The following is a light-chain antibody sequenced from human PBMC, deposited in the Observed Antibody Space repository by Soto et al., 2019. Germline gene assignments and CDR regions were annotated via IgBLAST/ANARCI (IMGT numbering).Light chain of an antibody. CDR1: SSNIVDNS. Sequence: QSVLTQPPSASGTPGQSITISCSGGSSNIVDNSVNWYQQLPGTAPKLLIYMNNERPSGVPDRFSGSKSCTSASLAISGLQSEDEADYYCAVWDATLNGPVFGGGTQLTVL. V-gene: IGLV1-44*01. CDR3: AVWDATLNGPV. CDR2: MNN. J-gene: IGLJ3*02.